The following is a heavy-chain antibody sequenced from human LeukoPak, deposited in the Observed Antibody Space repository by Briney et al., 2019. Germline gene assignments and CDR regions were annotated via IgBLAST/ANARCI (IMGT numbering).Heavy chain of an antibody. J-gene: IGHJ5*02. CDR1: GYTFTSYY. Sequence: ASVKVSCKASGYTFTSYYMHWVRQAPGQGLEWMGIINPSGGSTSYAQKFQGRVTMTRDTSTSTAYMELSSLRSEDTAVYYCATEVSRGYSSSWYWFDPWGQGTLVTVSS. D-gene: IGHD6-13*01. CDR2: INPSGGST. V-gene: IGHV1-46*01. CDR3: ATEVSRGYSSSWYWFDP.